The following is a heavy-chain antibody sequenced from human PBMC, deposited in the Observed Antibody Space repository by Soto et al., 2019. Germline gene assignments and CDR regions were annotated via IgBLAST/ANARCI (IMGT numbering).Heavy chain of an antibody. V-gene: IGHV3-23*01. CDR3: AKDDSYYGGTHFDY. J-gene: IGHJ4*02. CDR1: GFTFSSYA. Sequence: GVLRLSCAASGFTFSSYAMSWVRQAPGKGLEWVSAISGSGGSAYYADSVKGRFTISRDNSKNTLYLQMNSLRAEDTAVYYCAKDDSYYGGTHFDYWGQGTLVTVSS. D-gene: IGHD1-26*01. CDR2: ISGSGGSA.